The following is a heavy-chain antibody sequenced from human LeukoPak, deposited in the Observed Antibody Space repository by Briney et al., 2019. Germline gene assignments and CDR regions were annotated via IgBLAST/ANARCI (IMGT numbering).Heavy chain of an antibody. CDR2: IYPGDSDT. J-gene: IGHJ3*02. CDR1: GYSFTSYW. CDR3: ARRPGHYDFWSGYGRGAFDI. Sequence: GESLKISCKGSGYSFTSYWIGWVRQMPGKGLEWMGIIYPGDSDTRYSPSFQGQVTISADKSISTAYLQWSSLKASDTAMYYCARRPGHYDFWSGYGRGAFDIWGQGTMVTVSS. D-gene: IGHD3-3*01. V-gene: IGHV5-51*01.